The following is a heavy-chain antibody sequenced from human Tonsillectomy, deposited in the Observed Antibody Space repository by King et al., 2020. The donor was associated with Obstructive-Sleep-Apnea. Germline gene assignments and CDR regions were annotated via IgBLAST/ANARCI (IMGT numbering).Heavy chain of an antibody. V-gene: IGHV3-23*04. Sequence: EVQLVESGGALVQPGGSLRLSCAASGFTFRSYVMSWVRQAPGKGLEWVSAISGGGGSTYYADSAKGRFTISRDSSKNTLDLQMNSLRVEDTAVYYCAREPSGSYQAYYYGMDVWGQGTTVTVSS. J-gene: IGHJ6*02. CDR2: ISGGGGST. D-gene: IGHD1-26*01. CDR3: AREPSGSYQAYYYGMDV. CDR1: GFTFRSYV.